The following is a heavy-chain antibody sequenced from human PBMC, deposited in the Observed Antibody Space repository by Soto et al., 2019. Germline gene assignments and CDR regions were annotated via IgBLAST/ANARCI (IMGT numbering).Heavy chain of an antibody. CDR2: IYYSGST. V-gene: IGHV4-39*01. CDR1: GRSISSISSY. J-gene: IGHJ6*02. D-gene: IGHD4-17*01. CDR3: ARATVTTVFSYYYYYGMDV. Sequence: SDTLSLTCTVAGRSISSISSYWGWIRQPPGHGLEWIGSIYYSGSTYYNPSLKSRVTISVDTSTNQFSLKLSSVTAADTAVYYCARATVTTVFSYYYYYGMDVWGQGTTVT.